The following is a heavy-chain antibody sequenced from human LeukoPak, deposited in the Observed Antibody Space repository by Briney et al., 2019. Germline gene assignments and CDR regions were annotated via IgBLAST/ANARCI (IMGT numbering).Heavy chain of an antibody. J-gene: IGHJ3*02. V-gene: IGHV3-23*01. Sequence: GGSLRLSCAASGFTFSHYAMSWVRQAPGKGLEWVSAVSGSGGDTYYADSVKGRFTISRDNSKNTLYLQMSSLRADDTAVYYCVRPYGSGTDAFDMWGQGTMVTVSS. CDR2: VSGSGGDT. D-gene: IGHD3-10*01. CDR3: VRPYGSGTDAFDM. CDR1: GFTFSHYA.